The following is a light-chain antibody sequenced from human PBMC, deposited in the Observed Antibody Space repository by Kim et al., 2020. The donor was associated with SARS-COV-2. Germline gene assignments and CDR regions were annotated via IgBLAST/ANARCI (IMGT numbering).Light chain of an antibody. CDR1: QGVASNS. CDR3: QQYGTSPALS. J-gene: IGKJ4*01. V-gene: IGKV3-20*01. CDR2: DAS. Sequence: EIVLTQSPGTLSLSPGERATLSCRASQGVASNSLAWYQTKPGQAPRLLIYDASIRATGTSDRFSGSGSGTDFTLTISSLEPEDFAVYYCQQYGTSPALSFGGGTKVDIK.